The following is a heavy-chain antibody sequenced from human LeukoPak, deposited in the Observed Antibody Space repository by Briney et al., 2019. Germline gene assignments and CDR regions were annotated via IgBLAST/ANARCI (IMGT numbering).Heavy chain of an antibody. D-gene: IGHD3-22*01. Sequence: PGGSLRLSCVASGFTFSTYGMHWVRQAPGKGLEWVAVIWYDGSNKYYGDSVKGRFTISRDNSKNTLYLQMNSLRAEDTAVYYCAKDLYYYDSSGYSLFDYWGQGTLVTVSS. CDR2: IWYDGSNK. V-gene: IGHV3-33*03. CDR1: GFTFSTYG. J-gene: IGHJ4*02. CDR3: AKDLYYYDSSGYSLFDY.